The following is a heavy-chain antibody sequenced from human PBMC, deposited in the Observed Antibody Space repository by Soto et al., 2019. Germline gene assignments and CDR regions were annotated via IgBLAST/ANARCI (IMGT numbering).Heavy chain of an antibody. V-gene: IGHV5-10-1*01. Sequence: PGESLKISCKGSGYSFTSYWISWVRQMPGKGLEWMGRIDPSDSYTNYSPSFQGHVTISADKSISTAYLQWSSLKASDTAMYYCATQSTPGLTTFDGMDVWGQGTTVTVSS. D-gene: IGHD3-9*01. CDR2: IDPSDSYT. CDR1: GYSFTSYW. J-gene: IGHJ6*02. CDR3: ATQSTPGLTTFDGMDV.